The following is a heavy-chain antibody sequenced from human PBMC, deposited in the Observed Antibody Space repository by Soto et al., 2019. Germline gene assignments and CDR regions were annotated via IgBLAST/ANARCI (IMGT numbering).Heavy chain of an antibody. CDR1: GFTFSRYW. CDR3: ARDLRLPYCTNGLCYTGC. Sequence: GGSLRLSCAASGFTFSRYWMSWVRQAPGKGLEWVANIKQDGSEKYYVDSVKGRFTISRDNARNSLYLQMSSLRAEDTAIYYCARDLRLPYCTNGLCYTGCWGQGTLVTVSS. CDR2: IKQDGSEK. V-gene: IGHV3-7*05. D-gene: IGHD2-8*01. J-gene: IGHJ4*02.